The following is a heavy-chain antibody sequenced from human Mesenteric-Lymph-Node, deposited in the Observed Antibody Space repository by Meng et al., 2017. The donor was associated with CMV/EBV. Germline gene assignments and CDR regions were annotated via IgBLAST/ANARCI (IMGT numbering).Heavy chain of an antibody. Sequence: ASVKVSCKASGYTFTGYYMHWVRQAPGQGLEWMGWINPNSGGTNYAQKFQGRVTMTRDTSISTAYMELSRLRSDDTAVYYCAKGASEVRGVMYYDYWGQGTLVTVSS. J-gene: IGHJ4*02. V-gene: IGHV1-2*02. CDR1: GYTFTGYY. D-gene: IGHD3-10*01. CDR3: AKGASEVRGVMYYDY. CDR2: INPNSGGT.